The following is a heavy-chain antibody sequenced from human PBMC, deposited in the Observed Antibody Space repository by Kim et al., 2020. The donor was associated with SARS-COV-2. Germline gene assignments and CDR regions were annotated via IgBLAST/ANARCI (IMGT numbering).Heavy chain of an antibody. CDR2: INHSGST. V-gene: IGHV4-34*01. CDR1: GGSFSGYY. D-gene: IGHD6-19*01. J-gene: IGHJ4*02. Sequence: SETLSLTCAVYGGSFSGYYWNWIRQPPGKGLEWIGEINHSGSTNYNPSLKSRVTISVDTSKNQFSLKLSSVTAADTAVYYCARGRMAQWLVNFDYWGQGTLVTVSS. CDR3: ARGRMAQWLVNFDY.